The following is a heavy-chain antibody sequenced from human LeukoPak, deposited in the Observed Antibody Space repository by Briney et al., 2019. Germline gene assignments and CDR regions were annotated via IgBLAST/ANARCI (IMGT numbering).Heavy chain of an antibody. J-gene: IGHJ4*02. Sequence: GGSLRLSCANSGFTFDDYGMSWVRQAPGKGLEWVSGINWNGGSTGYADSVKGRFSISRDNTKNSLYLQMNSLRAEDTALYYCARGRSGTYQEGFDYWGQGTLVTVSS. CDR3: ARGRSGTYQEGFDY. CDR2: INWNGGST. D-gene: IGHD1-26*01. V-gene: IGHV3-20*04. CDR1: GFTFDDYG.